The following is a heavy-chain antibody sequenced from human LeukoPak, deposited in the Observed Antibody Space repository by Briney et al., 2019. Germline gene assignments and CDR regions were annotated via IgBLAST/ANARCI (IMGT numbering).Heavy chain of an antibody. Sequence: SETLSLTCTVSGGSISSGSYYWSWIRQPAGKGLEWIGRIYTSGSTNYNPSLKSRVTISVDTSKNQFSLKLSSVTAADTAVYYCARTNRYNWNYELNYWGQGTLVTVSS. CDR1: GGSISSGSYY. J-gene: IGHJ4*02. CDR3: ARTNRYNWNYELNY. V-gene: IGHV4-61*02. CDR2: IYTSGST. D-gene: IGHD1-7*01.